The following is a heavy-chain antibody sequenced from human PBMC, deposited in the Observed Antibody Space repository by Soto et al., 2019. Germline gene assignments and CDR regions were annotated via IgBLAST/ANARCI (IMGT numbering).Heavy chain of an antibody. J-gene: IGHJ5*01. CDR2: LFYSGGT. CDR3: ARGRYCLTGRCFPNWFDS. D-gene: IGHD2-15*01. V-gene: IGHV4-39*02. CDR1: GDSISTSNYY. Sequence: SETLSLTCSVSGDSISTSNYYWGWIRQPPGKGLERIGHLFYSGGTYYNPSLKSRVSISVDTSKNEFSLTVTSVTAADTAVYFCARGRYCLTGRCFPNWFDSWGQGTLVTVSS.